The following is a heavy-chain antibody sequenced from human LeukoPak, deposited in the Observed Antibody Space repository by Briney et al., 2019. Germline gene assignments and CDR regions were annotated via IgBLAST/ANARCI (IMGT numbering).Heavy chain of an antibody. Sequence: KSGGSLRLSCAASGFNFSNYAMNWVRQAPGKGLEWVSSITNSGSYAYYADSVKGRFTISRDNAKNSLYLQMNSLRVEDTAVYYCASEAAVDNTAHFDYWGQGSLVTVSS. D-gene: IGHD2-2*02. V-gene: IGHV3-21*06. CDR1: GFNFSNYA. J-gene: IGHJ4*02. CDR2: ITNSGSYA. CDR3: ASEAAVDNTAHFDY.